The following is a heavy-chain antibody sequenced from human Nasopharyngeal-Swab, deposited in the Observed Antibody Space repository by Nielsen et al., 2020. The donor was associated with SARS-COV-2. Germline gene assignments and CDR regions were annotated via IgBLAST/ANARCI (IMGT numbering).Heavy chain of an antibody. J-gene: IGHJ3*02. V-gene: IGHV3-7*01. Sequence: GGSLRLSCVVTGFTFSSFWMNWVRQAPGKGLEWVANINGDGSARFYVDSVRGRFTVSRDNAKNSLYLQMNNLRVEDTALYYCAGESGPNGFDIWGQGAMITVSS. D-gene: IGHD2-15*01. CDR3: AGESGPNGFDI. CDR2: INGDGSAR. CDR1: GFTFSSFW.